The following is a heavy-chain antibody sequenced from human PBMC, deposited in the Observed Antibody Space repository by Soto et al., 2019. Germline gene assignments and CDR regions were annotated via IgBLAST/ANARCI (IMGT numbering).Heavy chain of an antibody. D-gene: IGHD3-22*01. CDR1: GFTFSSYA. Sequence: GGSLRLSCTASGFTFSSYAMSWVRQAPGKGLEWVSAITGSGGRTYYADSVKGRFTISRDNSKNTLYLQMNSLRAEDTAVYYCAKDRAYYYESSGYYFFDYWGQGTLVTVSS. CDR3: AKDRAYYYESSGYYFFDY. V-gene: IGHV3-23*01. J-gene: IGHJ4*02. CDR2: ITGSGGRT.